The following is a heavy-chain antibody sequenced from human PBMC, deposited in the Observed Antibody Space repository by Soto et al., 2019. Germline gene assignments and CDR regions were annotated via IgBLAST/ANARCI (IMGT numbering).Heavy chain of an antibody. J-gene: IGHJ6*03. CDR1: GGTFSSYT. CDR3: ARSSRPTMEGGMDV. D-gene: IGHD3-10*01. CDR2: IIPILGIA. V-gene: IGHV1-69*02. Sequence: GDSVKVSCKDSGGTFSSYTISWVRQAPGQGLEWMGRIIPILGIANYAQKYPGRVTITADKSTSTAYMELSSLSSEDTAVYYCARSSRPTMEGGMDVWGKGTTVTVSS.